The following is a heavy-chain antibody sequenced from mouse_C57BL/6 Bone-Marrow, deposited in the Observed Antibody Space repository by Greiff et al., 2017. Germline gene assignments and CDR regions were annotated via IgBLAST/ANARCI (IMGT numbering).Heavy chain of an antibody. Sequence: QVQLKESGAELMKPGASVKLSCKATGYTFTGYWIEWVKQRPGHGLEWIGEILPGSGSTNYNEKFKGKATFTADTSSNTAYMQLSSLTTEGSAIYYCARHVDSSGSYYYAMDYWGQGTSVTVSS. CDR3: ARHVDSSGSYYYAMDY. CDR2: ILPGSGST. D-gene: IGHD3-2*02. J-gene: IGHJ4*01. CDR1: GYTFTGYW. V-gene: IGHV1-9*01.